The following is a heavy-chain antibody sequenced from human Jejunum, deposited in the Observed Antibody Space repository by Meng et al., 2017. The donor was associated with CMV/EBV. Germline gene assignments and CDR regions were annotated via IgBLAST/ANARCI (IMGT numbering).Heavy chain of an antibody. CDR3: ARRGQI. V-gene: IGHV3-23*01. CDR2: ILVDGVTT. CDR1: EYPFRSYA. Sequence: LGLSCVASEYPFRSYAMDWVRQAPGKGLEWVSAILVDGVTTFYADSVKGRFTISRDNSKNTMYLQMNSLRAEDTAVYFCARRGQIWGQGTLVTVSS. J-gene: IGHJ4*02.